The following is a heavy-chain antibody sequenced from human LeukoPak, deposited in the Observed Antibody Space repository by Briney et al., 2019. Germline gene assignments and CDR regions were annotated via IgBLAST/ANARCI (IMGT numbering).Heavy chain of an antibody. CDR1: GYTFTGYY. Sequence: GASVKVSCKASGYTFTGYYMHWVRQAPGQGLEWMGWINPNSGGTNYAQKFQGRVTMTRDTSISTAYMELSRLRSDDTAVYYCARVNPVTDWGPFALWGQGTLVTVSS. V-gene: IGHV1-2*02. CDR2: INPNSGGT. D-gene: IGHD7-27*01. J-gene: IGHJ4*02. CDR3: ARVNPVTDWGPFAL.